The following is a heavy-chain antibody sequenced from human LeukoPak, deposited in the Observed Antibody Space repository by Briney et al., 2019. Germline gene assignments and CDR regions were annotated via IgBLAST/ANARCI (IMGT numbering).Heavy chain of an antibody. V-gene: IGHV3-7*04. Sequence: GGSLRLSCVASGFTFSFYWMAWVRQAPGKGLGWVANIKQDGSEKYYVDSARGRFTISRDNAKNSLYLQMSSLRAEDTAVYYCARDEHQYYSESSGRFDFWGQGVLVTVSS. D-gene: IGHD3-22*01. CDR1: GFTFSFYW. J-gene: IGHJ4*02. CDR3: ARDEHQYYSESSGRFDF. CDR2: IKQDGSEK.